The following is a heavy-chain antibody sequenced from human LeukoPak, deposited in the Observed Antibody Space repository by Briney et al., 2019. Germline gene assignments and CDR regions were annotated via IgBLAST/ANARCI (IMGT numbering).Heavy chain of an antibody. V-gene: IGHV1-69*05. CDR3: ARGPMIVVVRLDY. CDR1: GGTFSSYA. Sequence: SVKVSCKASGGTFSSYAISWVRQAPGQGLEWMGRIIPIFGTANYAQKFQGRVTITTDESTSTAYMELSSLRSEDTAVYYCARGPMIVVVRLDYWGREPWSPSPQ. CDR2: IIPIFGTA. D-gene: IGHD3-22*01. J-gene: IGHJ4*02.